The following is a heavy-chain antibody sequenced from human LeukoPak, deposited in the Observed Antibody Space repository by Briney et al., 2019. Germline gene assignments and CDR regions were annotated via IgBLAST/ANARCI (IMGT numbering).Heavy chain of an antibody. D-gene: IGHD1-26*01. V-gene: IGHV3-9*01. CDR1: GFTFSSYA. J-gene: IGHJ4*02. Sequence: GGSLRLSCAASGFTFSSYAMSWVRQAPGKGLEWVSGISWNSGSIGYADSVKGRFTISRDNAKNSLYLQVNSLKPEDTALYYCAKDRGAGSGFFDYWGQGALVTVSS. CDR3: AKDRGAGSGFFDY. CDR2: ISWNSGSI.